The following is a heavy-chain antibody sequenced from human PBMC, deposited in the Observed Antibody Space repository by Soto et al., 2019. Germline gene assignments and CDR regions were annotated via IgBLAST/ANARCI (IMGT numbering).Heavy chain of an antibody. V-gene: IGHV4-39*01. CDR1: GGSITSHNFY. CDR2: IYHTGTA. Sequence: QLQLQESGPGLVKPSETLSLICTVSGGSITSHNFYWGWIRQPPGRGLEWIASIYHTGTAYYSPSLRGRVTISVDTSKSQFSLKLDSMTAADTAVYYCVRRWSVYYFDFWGQGTLVTVSS. D-gene: IGHD3-3*01. CDR3: VRRWSVYYFDF. J-gene: IGHJ4*02.